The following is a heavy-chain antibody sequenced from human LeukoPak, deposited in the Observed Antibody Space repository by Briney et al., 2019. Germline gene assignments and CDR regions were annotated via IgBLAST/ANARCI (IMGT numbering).Heavy chain of an antibody. D-gene: IGHD2-21*02. V-gene: IGHV3-20*04. CDR1: GFTFDDYG. CDR2: INWNGGST. CDR3: AREFRSVVVTALDY. J-gene: IGHJ4*02. Sequence: PGGSLRLSCAASGFTFDDYGMSWVRQAPGKGLEWVSGINWNGGSTGYADSVKGRFTISRDNAKNSLYLQMNSPRAEDTALYYCAREFRSVVVTALDYWGQGTLVTVSS.